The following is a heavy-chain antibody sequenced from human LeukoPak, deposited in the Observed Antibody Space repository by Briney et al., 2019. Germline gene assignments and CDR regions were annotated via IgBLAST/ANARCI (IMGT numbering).Heavy chain of an antibody. V-gene: IGHV4-39*07. CDR1: GGSISSSSYY. CDR3: ARAYYDFWSGPKALYFDY. J-gene: IGHJ4*02. CDR2: IYYSGST. D-gene: IGHD3-3*01. Sequence: SETLSLTCTVSGGSISSSSYYWGWIRQPPGKGLEWIGSIYYSGSTYYNPSLKSRVTISVDTSKNQFSLKLSSVTAADTAVYYCARAYYDFWSGPKALYFDYWGQGTLVTVSS.